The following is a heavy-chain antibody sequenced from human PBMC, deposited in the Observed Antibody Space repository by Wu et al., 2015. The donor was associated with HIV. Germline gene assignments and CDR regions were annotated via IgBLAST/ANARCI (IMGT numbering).Heavy chain of an antibody. J-gene: IGHJ4*02. CDR3: AKDCSSTSCYDY. D-gene: IGHD2-2*01. CDR1: GYTFTSYY. CDR2: INPSGGST. V-gene: IGHV1-46*01. Sequence: QVQLVQSGAEVKKPGASVKVSCKASGYTFTSYYMHWVRQAPGQGLEWMGIINPSGGSTSYAQKFQGRVTMTRDTSTSTVHMELSSLRSEDTAVYYCAKDCSSTSCYDYWGQGTLVTVSS.